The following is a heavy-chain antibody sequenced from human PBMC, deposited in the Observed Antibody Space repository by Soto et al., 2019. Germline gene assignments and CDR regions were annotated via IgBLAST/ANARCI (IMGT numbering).Heavy chain of an antibody. CDR2: ITTDKGKT. V-gene: IGHV1-18*01. Sequence: GASVKVSCKTSGCTFTSFGISWVRQAPGQGLEWMGWITTDKGKTNYAQKFQGRVTMTTDTSTSTAYMELRSLRSDDTAVYYCATPPPAFHYRGQGTLVTGSS. CDR3: ATPPPAFHY. CDR1: GCTFTSFG. J-gene: IGHJ4*02.